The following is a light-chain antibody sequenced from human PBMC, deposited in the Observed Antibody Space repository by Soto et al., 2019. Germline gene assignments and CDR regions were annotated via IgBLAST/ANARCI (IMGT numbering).Light chain of an antibody. Sequence: DIQLTQSPSFLSASVGDRVTISCRASQGISSYLAWYQQTPGKAPKLLIYASSTLQSGVPSRFSGSGSGTEFTLTIGSLQPEDFATYYCQQLNTSPVTFGQGTRLEIK. CDR3: QQLNTSPVT. V-gene: IGKV1-9*01. CDR2: ASS. J-gene: IGKJ5*01. CDR1: QGISSY.